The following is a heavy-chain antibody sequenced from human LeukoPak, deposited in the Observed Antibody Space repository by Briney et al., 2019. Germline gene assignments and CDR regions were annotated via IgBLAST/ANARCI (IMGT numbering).Heavy chain of an antibody. CDR2: IWYDGSNK. J-gene: IGHJ4*02. D-gene: IGHD6-19*01. V-gene: IGHV3-33*08. CDR3: ARDMVHSSGWYTGVTDY. Sequence: PGGSLRLSCAASGFTFSSYAMSWVRQAPGKGLEWVAVIWYDGSNKYYADSVKGRFTISRDNSKNTLYLQMNSLRAEDTAVYYCARDMVHSSGWYTGVTDYWGQGTLVTVSS. CDR1: GFTFSSYA.